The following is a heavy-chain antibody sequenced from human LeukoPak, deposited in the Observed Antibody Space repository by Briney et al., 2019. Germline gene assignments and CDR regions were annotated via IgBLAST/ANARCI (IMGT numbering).Heavy chain of an antibody. Sequence: SETLSLTCTVSGGSISSYYWSWIRQPPGKGLEWIGYIYYSGSTNYNPSLKSRVTISVDTSKNQFSLKLSSVTAADTAVYCCARASMDFWSAYYYMDVWGKGTTVTVSS. CDR2: IYYSGST. CDR1: GGSISSYY. D-gene: IGHD3-3*01. J-gene: IGHJ6*03. V-gene: IGHV4-59*01. CDR3: ARASMDFWSAYYYMDV.